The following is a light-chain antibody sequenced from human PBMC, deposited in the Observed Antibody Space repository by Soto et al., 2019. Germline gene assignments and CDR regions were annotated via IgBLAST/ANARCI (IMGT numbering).Light chain of an antibody. Sequence: QSVLTQPASVSGSPGQSITISCTGVSSDVGNYNLVSWYQQHPAKAPKLIIYEDDKRPSGVSNRFSGSKSGDTASLTISGLQAEDEADYYCCSYLGSSTVFGGGTRSPS. CDR1: SSDVGNYNL. J-gene: IGLJ7*01. CDR3: CSYLGSSTV. CDR2: EDD. V-gene: IGLV2-23*01.